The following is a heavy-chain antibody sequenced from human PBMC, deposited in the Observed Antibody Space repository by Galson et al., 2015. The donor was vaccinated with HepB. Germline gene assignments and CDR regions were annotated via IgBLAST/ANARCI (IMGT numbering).Heavy chain of an antibody. CDR3: ATARSGYCSGGTCDYYYMDV. CDR2: ISYSGST. D-gene: IGHD2-15*01. J-gene: IGHJ6*03. CDR1: GGSIGSSY. V-gene: IGHV4-59*03. Sequence: SETLSLTCTVSGGSIGSSYWSWIRQPPGKGLEWIGYISYSGSTNDNPSLKSRVTISVDTSKNQFSLRLSSVTAADTAVYYCATARSGYCSGGTCDYYYMDVWGTGTTVTVSS.